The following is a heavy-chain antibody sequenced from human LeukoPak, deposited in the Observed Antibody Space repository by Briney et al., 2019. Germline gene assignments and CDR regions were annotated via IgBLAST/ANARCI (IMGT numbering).Heavy chain of an antibody. V-gene: IGHV1-69*13. J-gene: IGHJ4*02. CDR2: IIPIFGTA. D-gene: IGHD5-18*01. Sequence: ASVKVSCKASGGTFSSYAISWVRQAPGQGLEWMGGIIPIFGTANYAQKFQGRVTTTAHESTSTAYMELSSLRSEDTAVYYCAGYLNSYGFDYWGQGTLVTVSS. CDR3: AGYLNSYGFDY. CDR1: GGTFSSYA.